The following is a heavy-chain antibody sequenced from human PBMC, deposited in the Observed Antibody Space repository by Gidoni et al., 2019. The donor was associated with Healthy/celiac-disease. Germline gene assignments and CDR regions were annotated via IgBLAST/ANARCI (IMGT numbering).Heavy chain of an antibody. D-gene: IGHD4-17*01. CDR3: ARTTVDPYWYFDI. CDR2: IYYSGST. Sequence: QLQLQESGPGLVKPSETLSLTCTVSGGSISSSSYYWGWIRQPPGTGLEWIGSIYYSGSTYYNPSLKSRVTISVDTSKNQFSLKLSSVTAADTAVYYCARTTVDPYWYFDIWGRGTLVTVSS. J-gene: IGHJ2*01. V-gene: IGHV4-39*01. CDR1: GGSISSSSYY.